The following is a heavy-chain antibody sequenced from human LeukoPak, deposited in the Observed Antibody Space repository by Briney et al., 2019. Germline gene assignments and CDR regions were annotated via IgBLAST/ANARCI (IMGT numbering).Heavy chain of an antibody. CDR1: GFTFSSYG. Sequence: GGSLRLSCAASGFTFSSYGMHWVRQAPGKGLEWVAFIRYDGSNKYYADSVKGRFTISRDNSKNTLYLQMNSLRAEDTAVYYCAKDTTRGIVVVPAAIGPDYWGQGTLVTVSS. J-gene: IGHJ4*02. CDR3: AKDTTRGIVVVPAAIGPDY. CDR2: IRYDGSNK. V-gene: IGHV3-30*02. D-gene: IGHD2-2*02.